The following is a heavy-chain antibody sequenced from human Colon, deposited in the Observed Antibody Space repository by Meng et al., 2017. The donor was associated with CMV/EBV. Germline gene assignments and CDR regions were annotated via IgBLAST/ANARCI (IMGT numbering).Heavy chain of an antibody. V-gene: IGHV3-23*01. CDR3: AKLSDFWSGYYDY. CDR2: ISATGGST. Sequence: GSGFILCNDGMTWVRQAPGKGLEWVSAISATGGSTYYADSVKGRFTVSRDNSKNTLYLQLNSLRAEDTAVYYCAKLSDFWSGYYDYWGQGTLVTVSS. CDR1: GFILCNDG. D-gene: IGHD3-3*01. J-gene: IGHJ4*02.